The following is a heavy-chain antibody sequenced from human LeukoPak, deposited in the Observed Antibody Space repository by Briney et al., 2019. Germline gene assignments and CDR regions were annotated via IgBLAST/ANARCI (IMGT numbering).Heavy chain of an antibody. V-gene: IGHV3-23*01. CDR1: GFTFSSYA. J-gene: IGHJ4*02. Sequence: GGSLRLSCAASGFTFSSYALSWVRQAPGKGLKWVSVISTTGDSTYYADSVKGRFTISRDNSKNTMYLQMSSLRAEDTAVYYCATPRRADYFDYWGQGTLVTVSS. CDR3: ATPRRADYFDY. CDR2: ISTTGDST.